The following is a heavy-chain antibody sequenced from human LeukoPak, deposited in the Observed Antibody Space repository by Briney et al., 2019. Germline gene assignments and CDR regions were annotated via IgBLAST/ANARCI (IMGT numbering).Heavy chain of an antibody. CDR3: ARANYYDSSGYYQFDY. CDR1: GFTFSSYA. Sequence: GGSLRLSCAASGFTFSSYAMSGVRQAPGKGLEWVSVIYSGGSTYYADSVKGRFTISRDNSKNTLYLQMDSLRAEDTAVYYCARANYYDSSGYYQFDYWGQGTLVTVSS. V-gene: IGHV3-53*01. J-gene: IGHJ4*02. CDR2: IYSGGST. D-gene: IGHD3-22*01.